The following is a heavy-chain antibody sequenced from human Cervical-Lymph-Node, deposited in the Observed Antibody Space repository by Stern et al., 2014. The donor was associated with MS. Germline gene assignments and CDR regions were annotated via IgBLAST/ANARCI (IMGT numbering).Heavy chain of an antibody. Sequence: EVQLLESGGGLVQPGGSLRLSCAASGFTFSSYSMNWVRPAPGKGLEWVSYISSSSSTIYYADSGKGRFTISRDNAKHSLYLQMNSLRDEDTAVYYCARGSLDAFDIWGQGTMVTVSS. CDR2: ISSSSSTI. CDR3: ARGSLDAFDI. J-gene: IGHJ3*02. V-gene: IGHV3-48*02. CDR1: GFTFSSYS.